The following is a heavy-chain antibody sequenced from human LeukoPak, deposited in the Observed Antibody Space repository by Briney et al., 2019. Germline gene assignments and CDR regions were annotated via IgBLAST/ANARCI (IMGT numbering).Heavy chain of an antibody. CDR2: INPSRGST. Sequence: ASVKVSCKASGYTFTSYYMHWVRQAPGQGLEWMGIINPSRGSTSYEQKFQGRVTMTRATSTSTVYMELSSLRSEDTAVYYCARAHGYCSGGSCYQHDAFDIWGQGTMVTVSS. CDR1: GYTFTSYY. CDR3: ARAHGYCSGGSCYQHDAFDI. V-gene: IGHV1-46*01. J-gene: IGHJ3*02. D-gene: IGHD2-15*01.